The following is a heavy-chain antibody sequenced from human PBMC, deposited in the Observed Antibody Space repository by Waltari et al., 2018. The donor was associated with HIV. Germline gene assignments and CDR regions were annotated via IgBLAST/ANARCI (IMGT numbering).Heavy chain of an antibody. CDR1: GASISDFS. CDR3: ARGSYGLHSGFYLTA. D-gene: IGHD3-3*01. Sequence: VRLQESGPSLGKTSETLSRKCSVSGASISDFSWFWVRQAAGDRLAWIGRIFGDGASVVDDVFKSRVAMSVDTSTNHLSLTLTGLSAADTATYYCARGSYGLHSGFYLTAWGQG. V-gene: IGHV4-4*07. CDR2: IFGDGAS. J-gene: IGHJ5*02.